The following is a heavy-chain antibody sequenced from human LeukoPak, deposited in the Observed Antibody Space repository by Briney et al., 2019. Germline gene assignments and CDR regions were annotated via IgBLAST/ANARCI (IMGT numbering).Heavy chain of an antibody. J-gene: IGHJ5*02. CDR3: ARLGIVATISWFDP. CDR2: INHSGST. CDR1: GGSFSDYY. Sequence: SSETLSLTCAVYGGSFSDYYWSWIRQPPGKGLEWIGEINHSGSTNFNPSLKSRVTISVDTSKNQFSLKLSSVTAADTAVYYCARLGIVATISWFDPWGQGTLVTVSS. D-gene: IGHD5-12*01. V-gene: IGHV4-34*01.